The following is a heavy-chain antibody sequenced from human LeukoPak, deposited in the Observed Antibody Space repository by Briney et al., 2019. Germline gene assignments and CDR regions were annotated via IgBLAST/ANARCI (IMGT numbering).Heavy chain of an antibody. CDR1: GGSXXSGNYY. V-gene: IGHV4-31*03. J-gene: IGHJ4*02. CDR2: ISYSGST. CDR3: ARVPQQAPSIDY. Sequence: TLSLTCTVSGGSXXSGNYYWSWIRQHPGKGLEWIGYISYSGSTYYIPSLKSRVTISVDTSKNQFSLKLSSVTAADTAVYYCARVPQQAPSIDYWGQGTLVTVSS.